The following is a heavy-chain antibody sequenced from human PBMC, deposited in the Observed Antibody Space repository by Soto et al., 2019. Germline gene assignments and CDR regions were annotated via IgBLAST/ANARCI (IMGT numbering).Heavy chain of an antibody. CDR1: GYTFSSYY. Sequence: ASVKVSCKASGYTFSSYYMHWVRQAPGQGLEWMGTINPKSGSTTYAQKFQGRVTVTRDTSTSTVYMQLSSLRSEDTAIYYSARNRKEYTGYKWGGDIFEYWGREPQVPFP. J-gene: IGHJ4*02. D-gene: IGHD5-12*01. V-gene: IGHV1-46*01. CDR3: ARNRKEYTGYKWGGDIFEY. CDR2: INPKSGST.